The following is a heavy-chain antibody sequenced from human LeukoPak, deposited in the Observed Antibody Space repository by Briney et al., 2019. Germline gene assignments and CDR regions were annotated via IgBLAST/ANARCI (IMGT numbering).Heavy chain of an antibody. D-gene: IGHD3-22*01. V-gene: IGHV4-31*03. CDR3: ARGTWKYYYDSSGYYDY. CDR2: IYYSGST. Sequence: SQTLSLTCTVSGGSISSGGYYWSWIRRHPGKGLEWIGYIYYSGSTYYNPSLKSRVTISVDTSKNQFSLKLSSVTAADTAVYYCARGTWKYYYDSSGYYDYWGQGTLVTVSS. J-gene: IGHJ4*02. CDR1: GGSISSGGYY.